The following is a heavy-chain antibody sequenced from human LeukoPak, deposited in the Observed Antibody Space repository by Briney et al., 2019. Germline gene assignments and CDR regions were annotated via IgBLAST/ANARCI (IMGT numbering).Heavy chain of an antibody. D-gene: IGHD3-16*01. V-gene: IGHV3-48*02. Sequence: GGSLRFSCAASGFAFSSYSMNWVRQAPGKGLEWLSYISRDGGAIYYADSVKGRFTISRDNAKNSLYLQMNSLRDEDTAVYYCARDKDWGSDYWGQGTLVTVSS. CDR1: GFAFSSYS. CDR2: ISRDGGAI. CDR3: ARDKDWGSDY. J-gene: IGHJ4*02.